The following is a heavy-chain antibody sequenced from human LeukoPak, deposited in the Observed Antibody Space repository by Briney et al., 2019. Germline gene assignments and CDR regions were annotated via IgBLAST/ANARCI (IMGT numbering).Heavy chain of an antibody. CDR2: IYYSGST. CDR1: GGSISSGDYY. V-gene: IGHV4-30-4*08. Sequence: SETLSLTCTVSGGSISSGDYYWSWIRQPPGKGLEWIGYIYYSGSTYYNPSLKSRVTISVDTSKKQFSLKLSSVTAADTAVYYCARERGRYCSSTSCRDPNWFDPWGQGTLVTVSS. J-gene: IGHJ5*02. CDR3: ARERGRYCSSTSCRDPNWFDP. D-gene: IGHD2-2*01.